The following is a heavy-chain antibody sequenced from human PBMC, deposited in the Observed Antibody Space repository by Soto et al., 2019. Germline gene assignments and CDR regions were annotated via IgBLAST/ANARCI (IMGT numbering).Heavy chain of an antibody. Sequence: QVQLVQSGAEGKKPGSSVKVSCKASGGTFSSYVINWVRQAPGQGLEWMGGIISIFGTATYAQKFQGRVTITADESTSTAYMELSSLRSEDTAVYYCVITYSSNWPFDYWGQGTLVTVSS. CDR2: IISIFGTA. CDR1: GGTFSSYV. J-gene: IGHJ4*02. V-gene: IGHV1-69*12. D-gene: IGHD6-13*01. CDR3: VITYSSNWPFDY.